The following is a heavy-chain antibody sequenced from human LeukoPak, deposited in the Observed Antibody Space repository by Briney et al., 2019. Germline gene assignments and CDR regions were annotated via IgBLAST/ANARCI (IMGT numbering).Heavy chain of an antibody. J-gene: IGHJ3*02. CDR1: GFTFSSYA. D-gene: IGHD1-26*01. CDR3: ARDVGLQWRDAFDI. V-gene: IGHV3-30-3*01. Sequence: GGSLRLSCAASGFTFSSYAMHWVRQAPGKGLEWVAVISYDGSNKYYANSVKGRFTISRDNSKNTLYLQMNSLRAEDTAVYYCARDVGLQWRDAFDIWGQGTMVTVSS. CDR2: ISYDGSNK.